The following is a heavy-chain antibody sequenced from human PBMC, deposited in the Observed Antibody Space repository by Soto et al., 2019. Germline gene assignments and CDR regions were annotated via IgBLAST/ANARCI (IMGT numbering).Heavy chain of an antibody. CDR2: IYYSGST. V-gene: IGHV4-39*01. CDR1: DC. J-gene: IGHJ4*02. CDR3: VILAHGKFDF. Sequence: DCRGCIRQPPGKGLEWIGSIYYSGSTYYDPSLKSRVTVSVDTSKNQFSLKLSSVTAADTAVYYCVILAHGKFDFWGQGTLVTVSS.